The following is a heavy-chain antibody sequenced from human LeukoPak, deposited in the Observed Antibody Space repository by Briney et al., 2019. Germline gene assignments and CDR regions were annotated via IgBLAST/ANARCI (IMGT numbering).Heavy chain of an antibody. CDR3: ARDDYDSSGRLFDY. CDR2: ISAYNGNT. V-gene: IGHV1-18*01. Sequence: GASVKVSCKASGYTFTSYGISWVRQAPGQGLEWMGWISAYNGNTNYAQKFQGRVTITADKSTSTAYMELSSLRSEDTAVYYCARDDYDSSGRLFDYWGQGTLVTASS. CDR1: GYTFTSYG. D-gene: IGHD3-22*01. J-gene: IGHJ4*02.